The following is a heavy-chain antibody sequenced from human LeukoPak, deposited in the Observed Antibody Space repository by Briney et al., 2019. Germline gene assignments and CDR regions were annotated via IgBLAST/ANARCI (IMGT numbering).Heavy chain of an antibody. CDR3: ARGGDGYNYFDY. V-gene: IGHV4-59*01. J-gene: IGHJ4*02. D-gene: IGHD5-24*01. Sequence: SETLSLTCAVYGGSFSGYYWSWIRQPPGKGLEWIGYIYYSGSTNYNPSLKSRVTISVDTSKNQFPLKLSSVTAADTAVYYCARGGDGYNYFDYWGQGTLVTVSS. CDR1: GGSFSGYY. CDR2: IYYSGST.